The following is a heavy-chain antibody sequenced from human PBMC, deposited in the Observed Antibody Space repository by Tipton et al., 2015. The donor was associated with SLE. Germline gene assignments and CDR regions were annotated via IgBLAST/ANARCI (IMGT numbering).Heavy chain of an antibody. J-gene: IGHJ3*02. CDR2: IYYSGST. Sequence: LRLSCTVSGGSISSYYWSWIRQPPGKGLEWIGYIYYSGSTNYSPSLKSRVTISVDTSKNQFSLKLSSVTAADTAVYYCASVPGYYDSSGTDAFDIWGQGTMVTVSS. V-gene: IGHV4-59*01. D-gene: IGHD3-22*01. CDR1: GGSISSYY. CDR3: ASVPGYYDSSGTDAFDI.